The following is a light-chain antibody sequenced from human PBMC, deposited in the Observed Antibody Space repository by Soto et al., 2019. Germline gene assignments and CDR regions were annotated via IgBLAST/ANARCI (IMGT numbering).Light chain of an antibody. CDR1: QSVSSNS. CDR2: GAS. Sequence: EIVLTQSPGTLSLSPGERATLSCRASQSVSSNSLAWYLQKPGQAPRLLIYGASNRATGIADRFSGSGSGADFTLTICRLEPEDFAVYFCQHHGGSITFGQGTRLEIK. J-gene: IGKJ5*01. CDR3: QHHGGSIT. V-gene: IGKV3-20*01.